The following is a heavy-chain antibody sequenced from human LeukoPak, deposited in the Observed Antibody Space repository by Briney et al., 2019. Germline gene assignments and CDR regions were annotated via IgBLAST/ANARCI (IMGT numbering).Heavy chain of an antibody. D-gene: IGHD2-15*01. CDR2: ISGSGGST. CDR1: GFTFSSYA. CDR3: AKEQLLPYYFDY. Sequence: GGSLRLSCAAAGFTFSSYAMSWVRQAPGKGLEWVSAISGSGGSTYYAGSVKGRFTISRDNSKNTLYLQMNSLRAEDTAVYYCAKEQLLPYYFDYWGQGTLVTVSS. V-gene: IGHV3-23*01. J-gene: IGHJ4*02.